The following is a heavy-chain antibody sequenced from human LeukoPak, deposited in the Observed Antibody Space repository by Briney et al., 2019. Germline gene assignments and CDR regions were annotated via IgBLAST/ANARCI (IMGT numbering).Heavy chain of an antibody. Sequence: ASVTVPCKASGYTFTSYFMHWVRQAPGQGLEWMGIINPSGGSTSYAQKFQGGVTMTRDTSTSTVYMELSSLRSEDTAVYYCARTAGRTFDYWGQGTLVTVSS. J-gene: IGHJ4*02. V-gene: IGHV1-46*01. CDR2: INPSGGST. CDR3: ARTAGRTFDY. D-gene: IGHD6-6*01. CDR1: GYTFTSYF.